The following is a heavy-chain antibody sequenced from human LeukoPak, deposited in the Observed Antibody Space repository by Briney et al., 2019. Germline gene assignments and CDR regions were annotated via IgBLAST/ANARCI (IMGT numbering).Heavy chain of an antibody. CDR2: INSDGSST. CDR3: ARDGSGKNYYYYYYMDV. Sequence: GGSLRLSCAASGFTFSSYWMHWVRQAPGKGLVWVSRINSDGSSTSYADSVKGRFTISRDNAKNTLYLQMNSLRAEDTAVYYCARDGSGKNYYYYYYMDVWGKGTTVTVSS. V-gene: IGHV3-74*01. CDR1: GFTFSSYW. D-gene: IGHD3-10*01. J-gene: IGHJ6*03.